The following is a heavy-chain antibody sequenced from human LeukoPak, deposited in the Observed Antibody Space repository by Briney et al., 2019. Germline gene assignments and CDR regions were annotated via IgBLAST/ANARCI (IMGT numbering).Heavy chain of an antibody. Sequence: ASVKVSCKASGYRFTNYGINWVRQAPGQGLEWMGWVSGNDGNTKYARKLQGRVTMTTDTSTSTAFMELRSLTSDDTAIYYCARPGSDRTHGWGYFDYWGKGTLVTVSS. J-gene: IGHJ4*02. CDR3: ARPGSDRTHGWGYFDY. CDR1: GYRFTNYG. D-gene: IGHD3-10*01. CDR2: VSGNDGNT. V-gene: IGHV1-18*01.